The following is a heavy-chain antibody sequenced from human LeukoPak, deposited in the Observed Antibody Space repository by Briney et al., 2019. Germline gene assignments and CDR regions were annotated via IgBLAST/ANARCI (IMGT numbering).Heavy chain of an antibody. CDR3: ARHRRYCSGGSCYGNWFDP. V-gene: IGHV4-59*08. D-gene: IGHD2-15*01. CDR2: IYYSGST. CDR1: GGSISSYY. Sequence: SETLSLTCTVPGGSISSYYWSWIRQPPGKGLEWIGYIYYSGSTNYNPSLKSRVTISVDTSKNQFSLKLSSVTAADTAVYYCARHRRYCSGGSCYGNWFDPWGQGTLVTVSS. J-gene: IGHJ5*02.